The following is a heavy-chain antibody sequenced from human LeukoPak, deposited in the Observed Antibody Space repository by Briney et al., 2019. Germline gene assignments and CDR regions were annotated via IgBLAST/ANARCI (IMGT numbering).Heavy chain of an antibody. V-gene: IGHV4-31*03. CDR3: AGVQIEYSSSGWFDP. CDR1: SGSISSSGYY. D-gene: IGHD6-6*01. J-gene: IGHJ5*02. CDR2: IYYSGST. Sequence: PSQTLSLTCTVSSGSISSSGYYCSWIRQHPGKGLEWIGYIYYSGSTYYNPSLKSRVTISVDTSKNQFSLKLSSVTAADTAVYYCAGVQIEYSSSGWFDPWGQGTLVTVSS.